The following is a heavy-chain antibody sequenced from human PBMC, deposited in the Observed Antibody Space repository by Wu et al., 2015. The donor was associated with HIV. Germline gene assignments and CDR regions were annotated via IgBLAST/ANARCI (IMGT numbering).Heavy chain of an antibody. CDR3: ARSVNDFWSGSAFDI. CDR1: IPLHRQL. J-gene: IGHJ3*02. Sequence: QSGAELKKPGLSXGLLQDFWIPLHRQLSTLGATGPRTRARVDGWINPDTGATNYLQKFQGRVTMTRNRSINTAYMELSRLQSDDTAIYYCARSVNDFWSGSAFDIWGQGTMVTVSS. V-gene: IGHV1-2*02. D-gene: IGHD3-3*01. CDR2: INPDTGAT.